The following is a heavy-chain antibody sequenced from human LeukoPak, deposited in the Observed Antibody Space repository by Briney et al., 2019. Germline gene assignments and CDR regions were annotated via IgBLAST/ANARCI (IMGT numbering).Heavy chain of an antibody. J-gene: IGHJ4*02. CDR3: AHRKNYYDSSVFDN. D-gene: IGHD3-22*01. V-gene: IGHV2-5*02. Sequence: SGPTLVNPTQTLTLTCTFSGFSLNTRGVGVGWIRQPPGRALEWLALIYWDDDRRYSPSLKSRLTITKDTSKNQVILTMTNMDPVDTATYFCAHRKNYYDSSVFDNWGQGTLVTVSS. CDR1: GFSLNTRGVG. CDR2: IYWDDDR.